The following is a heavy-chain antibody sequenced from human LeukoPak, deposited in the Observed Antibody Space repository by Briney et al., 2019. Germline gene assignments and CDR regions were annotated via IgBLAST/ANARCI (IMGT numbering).Heavy chain of an antibody. CDR3: ARDRYCSSSTSCQSRKNDWYFDL. CDR2: INPNSGGT. D-gene: IGHD2-2*01. CDR1: GYTFTGYY. J-gene: IGHJ2*01. V-gene: IGHV1-2*02. Sequence: ASVKVSSKASGYTFTGYYMHWVRQAPGQGLEWMGWINPNSGGTNYAQKFQGRVTMTRDTSISTAYMELSRLRSDDTAVYYCARDRYCSSSTSCQSRKNDWYFDLWGRGTLVTVS.